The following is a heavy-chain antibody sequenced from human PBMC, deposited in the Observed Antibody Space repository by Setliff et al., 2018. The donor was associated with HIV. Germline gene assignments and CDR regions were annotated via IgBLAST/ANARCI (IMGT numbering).Heavy chain of an antibody. D-gene: IGHD3-22*01. CDR2: LNADGSHR. CDR1: GVTVRANY. J-gene: IGHJ4*02. Sequence: GGSLRLSCVASGVTVRANYMAWVRQAPGKGLVWVSRLNADGSHRTYADSVKGRFTISRDNAKNTLYLQMNSLRAEDTAVYYCAKNRNLVVVISTFDCWGQGTLVTVSS. V-gene: IGHV3-74*01. CDR3: AKNRNLVVVISTFDC.